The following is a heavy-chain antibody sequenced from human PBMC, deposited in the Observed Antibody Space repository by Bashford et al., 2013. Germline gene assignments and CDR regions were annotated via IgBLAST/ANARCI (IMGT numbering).Heavy chain of an antibody. V-gene: IGHV3-11*05. D-gene: IGHD6-6*01. CDR3: ARALYSSSSASLVY. J-gene: IGHJ4*02. CDR2: ISSSSSYT. Sequence: RQAPGKGLEWVSYISSSSSYTNYADSVKGRFTISRDNAKNSLYLQMNSLRAEDTAVYYCARALYSSSSASLVYWGQGTLVTVSS.